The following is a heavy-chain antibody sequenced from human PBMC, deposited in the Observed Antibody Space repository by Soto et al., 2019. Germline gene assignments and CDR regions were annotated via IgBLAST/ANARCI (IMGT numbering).Heavy chain of an antibody. J-gene: IGHJ4*02. CDR2: ISSRSRTI. D-gene: IGHD1-26*01. CDR1: GFTFSSYT. V-gene: IGHV3-48*02. Sequence: EVQLVDSGGGLVQPGGSLTLSCAASGFTFSSYTMNWVRQAPGKGLEWISYISSRSRTIYYADSVKGRFTISRDNAQNSLYLQRTSLRDEDTAVYYCARVPTRALDYWGQGTVVTVSS. CDR3: ARVPTRALDY.